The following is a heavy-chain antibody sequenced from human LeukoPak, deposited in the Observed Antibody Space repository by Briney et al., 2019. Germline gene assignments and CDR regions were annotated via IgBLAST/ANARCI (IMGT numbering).Heavy chain of an antibody. CDR1: GFTFSDYY. J-gene: IGHJ4*02. V-gene: IGHV3-11*05. Sequence: GGSLRLSCAASGFTFSDYYMSWIRQAPGKGLEWVSYISSSSSYTNYADSVKGRFTISRDNAKNSLYLQMNSLRAEDTAVYYCARDTKSGGYDSWGQGTLVTVSS. CDR3: ARDTKSGGYDS. CDR2: ISSSSSYT. D-gene: IGHD5-12*01.